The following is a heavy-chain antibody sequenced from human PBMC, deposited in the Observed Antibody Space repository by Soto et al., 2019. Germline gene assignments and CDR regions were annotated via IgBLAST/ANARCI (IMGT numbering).Heavy chain of an antibody. CDR2: KKQGGSAK. Sequence: LRLSCAASGFTFSSYGMHWVRQAPGKGLEWVANKKQGGSAKFNVDSVGGRFTISRDNTNNSLYLQLNSLRAEDTAVYYCARDDGYRGFDCWGQGSLVTVSS. J-gene: IGHJ4*02. V-gene: IGHV3-7*01. CDR1: GFTFSSYG. D-gene: IGHD6-25*01. CDR3: ARDDGYRGFDC.